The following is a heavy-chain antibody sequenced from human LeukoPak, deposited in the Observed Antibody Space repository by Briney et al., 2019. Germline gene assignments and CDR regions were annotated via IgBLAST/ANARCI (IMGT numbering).Heavy chain of an antibody. J-gene: IGHJ5*02. V-gene: IGHV3-21*01. CDR3: ARGIFGFANWFDP. CDR2: ISSSSSYI. CDR1: GFTLSSYS. Sequence: PGGSLRLSCAASGFTLSSYSMNWVRQAPGKGLEWVSSISSSSSYIYYADSVKGRFTISRDNAKNSLYLQMNSLRAEDTAVYYCARGIFGFANWFDPWGQGTLVTVSS. D-gene: IGHD3-3*01.